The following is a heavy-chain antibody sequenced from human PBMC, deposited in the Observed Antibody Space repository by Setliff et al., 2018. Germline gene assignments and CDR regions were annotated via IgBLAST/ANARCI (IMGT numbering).Heavy chain of an antibody. CDR3: RQAVVGRDVFDI. D-gene: IGHD1-1*01. CDR1: GESFNTYY. V-gene: IGHV4-34*01. Sequence: NPSETLSLTCAVYGESFNTYYWSWIRESPGKGLEWFGEIDHSGGANYNPSLESRVTMSVDTSKKEFSLKLTSVTAADTAMYYCRQAVVGRDVFDIWGQGTMVTVSS. J-gene: IGHJ3*02. CDR2: IDHSGGA.